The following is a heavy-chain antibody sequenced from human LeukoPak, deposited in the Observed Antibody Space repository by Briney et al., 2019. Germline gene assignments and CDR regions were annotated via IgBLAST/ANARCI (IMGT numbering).Heavy chain of an antibody. J-gene: IGHJ3*02. CDR1: GGSISSYY. D-gene: IGHD5-24*01. CDR3: ARHERDASLDHALDI. CDR2: IYYSGTT. Sequence: PSETLSLTCTVSGGSISSYYWSWIRQAPGKGLEWIGYIYYSGTTSYNPSLKSRVTMLVDTSKNQFSLKLSSVTAADTAVYYCARHERDASLDHALDIWGQGTMVTVSS. V-gene: IGHV4-59*08.